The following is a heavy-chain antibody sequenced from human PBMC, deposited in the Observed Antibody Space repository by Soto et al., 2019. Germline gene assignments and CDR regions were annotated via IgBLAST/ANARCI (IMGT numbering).Heavy chain of an antibody. V-gene: IGHV4-31*03. CDR3: ARDERYCSGGSCGTEVYYYYYGMDV. J-gene: IGHJ6*02. CDR2: IYYSGST. D-gene: IGHD2-15*01. CDR1: GGSISSGGYY. Sequence: KTSETLSLTCTVSGGSISSGGYYWSWIRQHPGKGLEWIGYIYYSGSTYYNPSLKSRVTISVDTPKNQFSLKLSSVTAADTAVYYCARDERYCSGGSCGTEVYYYYYGMDVWGQGTTVTVSS.